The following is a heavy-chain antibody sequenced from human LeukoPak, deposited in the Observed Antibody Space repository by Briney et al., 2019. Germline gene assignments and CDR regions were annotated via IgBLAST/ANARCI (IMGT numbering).Heavy chain of an antibody. V-gene: IGHV3-30*02. CDR1: GFTFSSYG. CDR3: AREHGDWFDY. CDR2: IRYDGSNK. J-gene: IGHJ4*02. D-gene: IGHD4-17*01. Sequence: GGSLRLSCAASGFTFSSYGMHWVRQAPGKGLEWVAFIRYDGSNKYYADSVKGRFTISRDNSKNTLYLQMNSLRVADTAVYYCAREHGDWFDYWGQGTLVTVSS.